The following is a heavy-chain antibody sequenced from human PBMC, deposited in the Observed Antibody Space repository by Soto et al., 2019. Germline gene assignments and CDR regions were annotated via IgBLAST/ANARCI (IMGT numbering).Heavy chain of an antibody. V-gene: IGHV4-34*01. Sequence: PLETLSLTCAVYGGSFSGYYWSWIRQPPGKGLEWIGEINHSGSTNYNPSLKTRVTISVDTSKNQFSLKLSSATAADTAVYYCARGRRFPPLVVPSYYYILTGYYWYYFDYWGQGTLVTVSS. CDR3: ARGRRFPPLVVPSYYYILTGYYWYYFDY. D-gene: IGHD3-9*01. CDR2: INHSGST. CDR1: GGSFSGYY. J-gene: IGHJ4*02.